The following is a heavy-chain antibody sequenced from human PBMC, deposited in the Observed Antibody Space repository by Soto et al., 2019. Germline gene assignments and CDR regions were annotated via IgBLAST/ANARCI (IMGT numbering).Heavy chain of an antibody. J-gene: IGHJ4*02. CDR2: INPSGGST. CDR3: ATRSPAFDY. V-gene: IGHV1-46*01. CDR1: GYTFTSYY. Sequence: ASVKVSCKASGYTFTSYYMHWVRQAPGQGLEWMGIINPSGGSTSYAQKFQGRVTMTTDTPTSTAYMELRSLRSDDTAVYYCATRSPAFDYWGQGTLVTVS.